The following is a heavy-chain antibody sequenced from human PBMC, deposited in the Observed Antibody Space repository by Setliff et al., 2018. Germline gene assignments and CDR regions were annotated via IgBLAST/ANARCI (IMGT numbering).Heavy chain of an antibody. CDR2: IYHSGST. J-gene: IGHJ6*02. V-gene: IGHV4-39*07. CDR3: ARVAAYSSSWYNYYYGMDV. D-gene: IGHD6-13*01. Sequence: PSETLSLTCTVSGGSISSSNYYWGWIRQPPGKGLEWIGNIYHSGSTYYNPSLKSRVTISVDTSKNQFSLKLSSVTAADTAVYYCARVAAYSSSWYNYYYGMDVWGQGTTVTVSS. CDR1: GGSISSSNYY.